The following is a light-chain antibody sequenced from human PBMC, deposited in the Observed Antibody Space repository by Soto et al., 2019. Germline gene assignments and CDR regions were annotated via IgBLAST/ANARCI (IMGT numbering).Light chain of an antibody. CDR1: QSVDSY. CDR2: GAS. V-gene: IGKV3-11*01. CDR3: QQRSKWPIT. Sequence: EIVLTQSPASLSLSPGERATLSCRASQSVDSYLVRYQQKPGQAPTLLIFGASNRATGIPARFSGSGSGTDFTLTINSLVPEDFAVYYCQQRSKWPITFGQGTRLEIK. J-gene: IGKJ5*01.